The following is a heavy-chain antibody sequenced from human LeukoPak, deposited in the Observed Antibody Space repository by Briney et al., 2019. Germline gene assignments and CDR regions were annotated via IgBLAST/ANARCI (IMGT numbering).Heavy chain of an antibody. CDR2: ISSSSSYI. CDR3: ARDKENWFDP. CDR1: GFTFSSYS. V-gene: IGHV3-21*01. J-gene: IGHJ5*02. Sequence: PGGSLTLSCAASGFTFSSYSMNWVRQAPGKGLEWVSSISSSSSYIYYADPVKGRFTISRDNAKNSLYLQMNSLRAEDTVVYYCARDKENWFDPWGQGTLVTVSS.